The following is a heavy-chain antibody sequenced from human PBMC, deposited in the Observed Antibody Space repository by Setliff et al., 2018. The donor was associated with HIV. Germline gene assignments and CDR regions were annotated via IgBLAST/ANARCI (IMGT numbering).Heavy chain of an antibody. CDR1: GYTFTNYD. Sequence: ASVKVSCKASGYTFTNYDINWVRQSPGQGLAWLGWMNPNSGRAGSAQMFQGRLTMTRDTSTSTAYMELSSLTSDDTAIYYCARGRLSWSPDFWGQGTLVTVS. V-gene: IGHV1-8*02. J-gene: IGHJ4*02. CDR3: ARGRLSWSPDF. CDR2: MNPNSGRA.